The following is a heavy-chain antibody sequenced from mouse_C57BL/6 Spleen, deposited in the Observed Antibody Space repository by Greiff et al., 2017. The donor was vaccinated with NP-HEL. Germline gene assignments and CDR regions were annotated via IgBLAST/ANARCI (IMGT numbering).Heavy chain of an antibody. CDR2: INYDGSST. J-gene: IGHJ4*01. D-gene: IGHD3-2*02. Sequence: EVKLVESEGGLVQPGSSMKLSCTASGFTFSDYYMAWVRQVPEKGLEWVANINYDGSSTYYLDSLKSRFIISRDNAKNILYLQMSSLKSEDTATYYCARDRGGSSGPYYAMDYWGQGTSVTVSS. CDR3: ARDRGGSSGPYYAMDY. V-gene: IGHV5-16*01. CDR1: GFTFSDYY.